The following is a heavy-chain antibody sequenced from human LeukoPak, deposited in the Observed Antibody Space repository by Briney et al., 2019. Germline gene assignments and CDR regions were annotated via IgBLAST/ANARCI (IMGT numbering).Heavy chain of an antibody. D-gene: IGHD4-23*01. CDR3: ARSNSGFGVLDGAFDI. CDR2: IIPILGIA. V-gene: IGHV1-69*02. J-gene: IGHJ3*02. Sequence: SVKVSCKASGGTFSSYTISWVRQAPGQGLEWMGRIIPILGIANYAQKFQGRVTITADKSTSTAYMELSSLRSEDTAVYYCARSNSGFGVLDGAFDIWGQGTMVTVSP. CDR1: GGTFSSYT.